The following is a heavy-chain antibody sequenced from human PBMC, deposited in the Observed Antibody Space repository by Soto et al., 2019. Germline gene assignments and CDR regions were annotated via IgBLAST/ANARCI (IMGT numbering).Heavy chain of an antibody. D-gene: IGHD3-3*01. Sequence: ASVTVSCKASGYTFTSYGISWVRQAPGQGLEWMGWISAYNGNTNYAQKLQGRVTMTTDTSTSTAYMELRSLRSDDTAVYYCARDRRFLEWLLMSDYWGQGTLVTVSS. V-gene: IGHV1-18*01. J-gene: IGHJ4*02. CDR3: ARDRRFLEWLLMSDY. CDR1: GYTFTSYG. CDR2: ISAYNGNT.